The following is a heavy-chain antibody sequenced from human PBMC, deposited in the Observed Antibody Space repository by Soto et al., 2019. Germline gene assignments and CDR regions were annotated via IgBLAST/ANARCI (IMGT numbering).Heavy chain of an antibody. CDR1: GYTFTSYA. CDR2: INAGNGNT. CDR3: ARVFGTYYDILTGLWGGHFDY. D-gene: IGHD3-9*01. J-gene: IGHJ4*02. Sequence: GASVKVSCKASGYTFTSYAMDWVRQAPGQRLEWMGWINAGNGNTKYSQKFQGRVTITRDTSASTAYMELSSLRSEDTAVFYCARVFGTYYDILTGLWGGHFDYWGQGTQVTSPQ. V-gene: IGHV1-3*01.